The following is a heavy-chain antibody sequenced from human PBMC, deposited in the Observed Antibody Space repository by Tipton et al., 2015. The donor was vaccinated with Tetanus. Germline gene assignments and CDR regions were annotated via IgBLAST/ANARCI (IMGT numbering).Heavy chain of an antibody. D-gene: IGHD2/OR15-2a*01. CDR2: ISNSGGYK. Sequence: SLRLSCAASGFTFSFYWMNWVRQAPGKGLEWVSSISNSGGYKYYPESVKGRFTSSRDNAKNSLSLQMNSLRADDTAVYYCVRRWFGTQYYFGMDVWGQGTTVTVSS. CDR3: VRRWFGTQYYFGMDV. CDR1: GFTFSFYW. J-gene: IGHJ6*02. V-gene: IGHV3-21*01.